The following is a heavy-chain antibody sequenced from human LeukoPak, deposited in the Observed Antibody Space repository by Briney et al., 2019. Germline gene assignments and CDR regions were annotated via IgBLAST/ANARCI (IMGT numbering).Heavy chain of an antibody. D-gene: IGHD1-26*01. CDR1: GFTFSSYS. CDR3: ARVTVGDTKGAFDI. J-gene: IGHJ3*02. CDR2: ISSSSSNI. Sequence: GGSLRLSCAASGFTFSSYSMNWVRQAPGKGLEWVSSISSSSSNIYYADSVKGRFTISRDNAKNSLYLQMNSLRAEDTAVYYCARVTVGDTKGAFDIWGQGTMVTVSS. V-gene: IGHV3-21*01.